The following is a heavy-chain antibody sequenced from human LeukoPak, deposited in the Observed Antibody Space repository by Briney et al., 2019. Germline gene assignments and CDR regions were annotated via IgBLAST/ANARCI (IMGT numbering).Heavy chain of an antibody. Sequence: GSLRLSCAASGFTFSSYSMNWVRQAPGKGLEWVSSISSSSSYIYYADSVKGRFTISRDNAKNSLYLQMNSLRAEDTAVYYCARDGYYGSGSLNYYYYGMDVWGQGTTVTVSS. D-gene: IGHD3-10*01. V-gene: IGHV3-21*01. CDR1: GFTFSSYS. J-gene: IGHJ6*02. CDR3: ARDGYYGSGSLNYYYYGMDV. CDR2: ISSSSSYI.